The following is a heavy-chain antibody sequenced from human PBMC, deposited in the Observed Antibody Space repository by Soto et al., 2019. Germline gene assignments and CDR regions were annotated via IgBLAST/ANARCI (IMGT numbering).Heavy chain of an antibody. CDR3: ARGPYNWNYQKTYYYCYYMDV. J-gene: IGHJ6*03. CDR2: INHSGST. V-gene: IGHV4-34*01. D-gene: IGHD1-7*01. Sequence: QVQLQQWGAGLLKPSETLSLTCAVYGGSFSGYYWSWIRQPPGKGLEWIGEINHSGSTNYNPSLKSRVTISVDTAKIQFSLKLSSVTAADTAVYYCARGPYNWNYQKTYYYCYYMDVWGKGTTVTVSS. CDR1: GGSFSGYY.